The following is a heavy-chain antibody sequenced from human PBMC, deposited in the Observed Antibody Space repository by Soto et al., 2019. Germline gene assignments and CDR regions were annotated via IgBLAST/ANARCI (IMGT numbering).Heavy chain of an antibody. CDR1: GYTFTHYG. Sequence: QLQLVQSGAEVKKPGASVKVSCKASGYTFTHYGISWVRQAPGQGLEWMGWISAYNGHTNYTQKFQGRVTMSIDTSTTTADMELRSLIADDTAGYYCARGHFQTAFDVWGQGTKVTVSS. J-gene: IGHJ3*01. V-gene: IGHV1-18*01. CDR3: ARGHFQTAFDV. CDR2: ISAYNGHT.